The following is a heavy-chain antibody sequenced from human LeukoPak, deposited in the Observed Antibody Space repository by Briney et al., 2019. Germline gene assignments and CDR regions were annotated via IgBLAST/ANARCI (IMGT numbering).Heavy chain of an antibody. CDR2: ISSSSSYI. J-gene: IGHJ4*02. D-gene: IGHD2-2*01. CDR1: GFTFSSYS. V-gene: IGHV3-21*01. Sequence: TGGSLRLSCAASGFTFSSYSMNWVRQAPGKGLEWVSSISSSSSYIYYADSVKGRFTISRDNAKNSLYLQMNSLRAEDTAVYYCARDLDPTYCSSTSCWLSFDYWGQGTLVTVSS. CDR3: ARDLDPTYCSSTSCWLSFDY.